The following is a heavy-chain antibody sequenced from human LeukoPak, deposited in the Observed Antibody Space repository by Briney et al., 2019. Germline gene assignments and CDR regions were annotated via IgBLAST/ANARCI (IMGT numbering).Heavy chain of an antibody. Sequence: ASVKVSCKASGYTFTSYGISWVRQAPGQGLEWMGWISAYNGNTNYAQKVQGRVTMTRNTSISTAYMELSSLRSEDTAVYYCARVFRGYRNYYYYYMDVWGKGTTVTISS. D-gene: IGHD3-10*01. V-gene: IGHV1-18*01. CDR1: GYTFTSYG. J-gene: IGHJ6*03. CDR3: ARVFRGYRNYYYYYMDV. CDR2: ISAYNGNT.